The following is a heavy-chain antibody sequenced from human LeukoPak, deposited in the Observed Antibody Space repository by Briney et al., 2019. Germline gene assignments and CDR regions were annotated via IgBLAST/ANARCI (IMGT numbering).Heavy chain of an antibody. J-gene: IGHJ1*01. V-gene: IGHV3-23*01. Sequence: PGGSLRLSCAASGFSFSSYAMSWVRQAPGKGLEWVSGISGSGGNTDYADSVKGRFTISRDNSKNTLYLQMNSLRTEDTAVYYCVRGMGYCSGDSCSPEYFQYWGQGTLVTVSS. CDR2: ISGSGGNT. CDR1: GFSFSSYA. CDR3: VRGMGYCSGDSCSPEYFQY. D-gene: IGHD2-15*01.